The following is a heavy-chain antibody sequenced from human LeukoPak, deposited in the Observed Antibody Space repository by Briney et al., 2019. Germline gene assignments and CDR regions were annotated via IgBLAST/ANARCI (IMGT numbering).Heavy chain of an antibody. V-gene: IGHV3-30*02. CDR3: ARDYRYGGYCSGGLCFLDD. CDR2: IPYDESNK. CDR1: GFTFSSYG. Sequence: PGGSLRLSCAASGFTFSSYGFHWVRQAPGRGLEWLASIPYDESNKYYADSVKGRFTISRDNSKNTLYLQINSLRAEDTAVYYCARDYRYGGYCSGGLCFLDDWGQGTLVTVSS. J-gene: IGHJ4*02. D-gene: IGHD2-15*01.